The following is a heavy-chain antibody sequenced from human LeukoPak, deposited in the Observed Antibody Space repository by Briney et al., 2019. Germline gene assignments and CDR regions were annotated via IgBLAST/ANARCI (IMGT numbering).Heavy chain of an antibody. CDR1: GGSISSGDYY. CDR2: IYYSGST. V-gene: IGHV4-30-4*01. CDR3: ARVAEGYCSGGSCYDYYFDY. Sequence: SETLSLTCTVSGGSISSGDYYWSWIRQPPGKGLEWIGYIYYSGSTYYNPSLKSRVTISADTSKNQFSLKLSSVTAADTAVYYCARVAEGYCSGGSCYDYYFDYWGQGTLVTVSS. J-gene: IGHJ4*02. D-gene: IGHD2-15*01.